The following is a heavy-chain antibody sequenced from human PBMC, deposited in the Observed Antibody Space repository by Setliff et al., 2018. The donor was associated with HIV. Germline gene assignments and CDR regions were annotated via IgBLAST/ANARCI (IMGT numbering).Heavy chain of an antibody. CDR1: GFTFSSYS. CDR2: ISSSSSYT. V-gene: IGHV3-21*04. J-gene: IGHJ5*02. CDR3: AKDIPGPAINSGRIKNWFDP. D-gene: IGHD6-19*01. Sequence: PGGSLRLSCAASGFTFSSYSMNWVRQAPGKGLEWVSYISSSSSYTHYADSVRGRFTISRDNAKNSLYLQMSSLRAEDTAVYYCAKDIPGPAINSGRIKNWFDPWGEGTLVTVSS.